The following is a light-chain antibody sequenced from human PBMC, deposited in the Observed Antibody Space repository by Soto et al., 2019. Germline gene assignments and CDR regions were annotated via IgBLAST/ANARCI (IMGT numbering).Light chain of an antibody. CDR1: SSDVGGYIY. CDR2: DVT. V-gene: IGLV2-14*01. Sequence: QSALTQPASVSGSPGQSITISCTGTSSDVGGYIYVSWYQQHPGKAPKLMIYDVTSRPSGVSYRFSGSKSGNTASLTISGLQAEDEADYYCSSYTTSSSSVFGTGTKGTVL. CDR3: SSYTTSSSSV. J-gene: IGLJ1*01.